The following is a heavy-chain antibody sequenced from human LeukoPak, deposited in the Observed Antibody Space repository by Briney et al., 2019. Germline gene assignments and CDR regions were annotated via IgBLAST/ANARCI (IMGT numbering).Heavy chain of an antibody. D-gene: IGHD2-2*02. CDR1: GFTFSTYG. V-gene: IGHV3-33*05. CDR3: ALGFCGSASCYTGY. J-gene: IGHJ4*02. Sequence: PGRSLKLSCAASGFTFSTYGMHWVRQAPGKGLEWVAGITHGGSNKYYAVPEKGRFTISRDNSENTLYLHMDSLRVEDTAVYYCALGFCGSASCYTGYWGQGTLVTVSS. CDR2: ITHGGSNK.